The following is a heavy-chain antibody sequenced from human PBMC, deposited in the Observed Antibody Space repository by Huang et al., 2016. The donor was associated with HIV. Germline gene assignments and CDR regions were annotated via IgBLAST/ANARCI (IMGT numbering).Heavy chain of an antibody. CDR3: AKDGADEEWDIDY. V-gene: IGHV3-30*18. Sequence: VQLVESGGGVVQPGRSLRLACAASGFSFSTYGLHWGRQAPVKGLEWVAVISYDGSNKYYAHSVKGRFTISRDTSENKVYLQMNSLRHEDTAVYYCAKDGADEEWDIDYWGQGTLVTVSS. CDR1: GFSFSTYG. J-gene: IGHJ4*02. CDR2: ISYDGSNK. D-gene: IGHD1-26*01.